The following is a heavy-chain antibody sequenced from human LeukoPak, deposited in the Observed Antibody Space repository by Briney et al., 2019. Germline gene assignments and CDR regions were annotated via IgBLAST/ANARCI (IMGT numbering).Heavy chain of an antibody. CDR3: ARWVATVAGTRFDY. D-gene: IGHD6-19*01. CDR1: GGSISSSSYY. V-gene: IGHV4-39*07. Sequence: SETLSLTCTVSGGSISSSSYYWGWIRQPPGKGLEWIGSIYYSGSTYYNPSLKSRVTISVDTSKNQFSLKLSSVTAADTAVYYCARWVATVAGTRFDYWGQGTLITVSS. CDR2: IYYSGST. J-gene: IGHJ4*02.